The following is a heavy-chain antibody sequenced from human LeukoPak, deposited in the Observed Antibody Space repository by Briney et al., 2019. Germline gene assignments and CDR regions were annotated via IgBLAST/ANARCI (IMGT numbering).Heavy chain of an antibody. Sequence: PSETLSLTCTVSGGSISSGSYYWGWIRQPPGEGLELIGSIYYSGSTYYNPARKSRVPISVDTSKKKFSLKLRSVTAADTAVHYCARFVSYYYDGSARGAFDIWGQGTMVTVSS. D-gene: IGHD3-22*01. J-gene: IGHJ3*02. CDR1: GGSISSGSYY. CDR2: IYYSGST. CDR3: ARFVSYYYDGSARGAFDI. V-gene: IGHV4-39*07.